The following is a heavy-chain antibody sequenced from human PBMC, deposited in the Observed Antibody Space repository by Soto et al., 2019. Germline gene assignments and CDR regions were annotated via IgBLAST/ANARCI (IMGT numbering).Heavy chain of an antibody. Sequence: QVQLVESGGGVVQPGRSPRLSCAASGFTFSSYAMHWVRQAPGKGLEWVAVISYDGSNKYYADSVKGRFTISRDNSKNTLYLQMNSLRAEDTAVYYCARDPSGGYRDFYYGMDVWGQGTTVTVSS. CDR3: ARDPSGGYRDFYYGMDV. CDR1: GFTFSSYA. CDR2: ISYDGSNK. V-gene: IGHV3-30-3*01. D-gene: IGHD5-12*01. J-gene: IGHJ6*02.